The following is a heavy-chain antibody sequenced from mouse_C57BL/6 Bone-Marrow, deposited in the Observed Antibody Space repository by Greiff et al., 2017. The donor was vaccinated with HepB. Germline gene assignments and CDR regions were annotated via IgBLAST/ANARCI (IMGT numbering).Heavy chain of an antibody. CDR2: IDPSDSET. V-gene: IGHV1-52*01. J-gene: IGHJ4*01. CDR3: ARSWYCYPYAMDY. Sequence: QVQLQQPGAELVRPGSSVKLSCKASGYTFTSYWMHWVKQRPIQGLEWIGNIDPSDSETHYNQKFKDKATLTVDKSSSTAYMQLSSLTSEDSAVSYCARSWYCYPYAMDYWGQGTSVTVSS. CDR1: GYTFTSYW. D-gene: IGHD2-12*01.